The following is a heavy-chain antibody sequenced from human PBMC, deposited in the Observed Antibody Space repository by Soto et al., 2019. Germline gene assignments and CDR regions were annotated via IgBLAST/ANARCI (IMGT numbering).Heavy chain of an antibody. CDR3: VKDSIQLWFREFDY. CDR1: GFTVSISY. D-gene: IGHD5-18*01. CDR2: RYSDGRS. J-gene: IGHJ4*02. Sequence: GGSLRLSCAGSGFTVSISYMTWVRQVPGKGLEWVSIRYSDGRSYHADSVKGRFTISRDNSKNTLYLQMSSLRAEDTAVYYCVKDSIQLWFREFDYWGQGTLVTVSS. V-gene: IGHV3-66*01.